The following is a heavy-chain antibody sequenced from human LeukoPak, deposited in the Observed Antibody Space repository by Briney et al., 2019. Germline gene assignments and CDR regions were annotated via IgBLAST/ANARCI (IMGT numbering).Heavy chain of an antibody. J-gene: IGHJ4*02. V-gene: IGHV4-39*01. Sequence: NPSETLSLTCIVSGGSISGTDYSWGWIRQPPGKGLEWLGNIHYTGTTYYNPSLKSRVTVSVDTSKNHFSLTLSSVTAADTAVYSCARLDISGPNDYWGQGTLVTVSS. CDR3: ARLDISGPNDY. CDR2: IHYTGTT. CDR1: GGSISGTDYS. D-gene: IGHD3-22*01.